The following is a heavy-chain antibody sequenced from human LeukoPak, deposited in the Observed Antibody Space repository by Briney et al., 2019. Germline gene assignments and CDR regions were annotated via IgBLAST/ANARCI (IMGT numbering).Heavy chain of an antibody. CDR3: ARDKVTITGTTAGRIWFDP. D-gene: IGHD1-7*01. J-gene: IGHJ5*02. CDR2: INPSGGST. V-gene: IGHV1-46*01. CDR1: GYTFTSYY. Sequence: ASVKVSRKASGYTFTSYYMHWVRQAPGQGLEWMGIINPSGGSTSYAQKFQGRVTMTRDMSTSTVYMELSSLRSEDTAVYYCARDKVTITGTTAGRIWFDPWGQGTLVTVSS.